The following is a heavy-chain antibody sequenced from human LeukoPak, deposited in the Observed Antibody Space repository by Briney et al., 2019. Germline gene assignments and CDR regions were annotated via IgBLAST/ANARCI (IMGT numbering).Heavy chain of an antibody. Sequence: GGSLRLSCAASGFTFSSYWMHWVRQAPGKGLVWVSRINTDGSSTTYADSVKGRFTISGDNAKNSLYLQMNSLRAEDTAVYYCARGSSDYYGSGRDANWFDPWGQGTLVTVSS. D-gene: IGHD3-10*01. J-gene: IGHJ5*02. CDR2: INTDGSST. CDR3: ARGSSDYYGSGRDANWFDP. CDR1: GFTFSSYW. V-gene: IGHV3-74*01.